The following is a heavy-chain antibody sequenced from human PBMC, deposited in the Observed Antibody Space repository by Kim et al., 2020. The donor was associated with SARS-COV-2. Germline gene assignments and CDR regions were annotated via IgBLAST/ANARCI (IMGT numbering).Heavy chain of an antibody. CDR2: IYYSGNT. J-gene: IGHJ4*02. CDR1: GGSVSSGSYF. Sequence: SETLSLTCTVSGGSVSSGSYFWSWIRQPPGKGLEWIGYIYYSGNTNYNPSLKSRVTMSVDTSKNQFSLKPRSVTAADTAVYYCARAPNDFWSGYPYYFDYWGQGTLVTVSS. V-gene: IGHV4-61*01. D-gene: IGHD3-3*01. CDR3: ARAPNDFWSGYPYYFDY.